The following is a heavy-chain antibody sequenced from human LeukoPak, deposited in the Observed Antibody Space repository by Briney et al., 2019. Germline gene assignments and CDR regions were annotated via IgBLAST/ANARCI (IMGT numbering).Heavy chain of an antibody. V-gene: IGHV3-21*01. J-gene: IGHJ6*03. CDR2: ISSSSSYI. D-gene: IGHD2-2*01. CDR1: GFTFSSYS. CDR3: ARGQDCSSTSCLIYMDV. Sequence: PGGSLRLSCAASGFTFSSYSMNWVRQAPGKGLEWVSSISSSSSYIYYADSVKGRFTISRDNAKNSLYLQMNSLRAEDTAVYYCARGQDCSSTSCLIYMDVWGKGTTVTVSS.